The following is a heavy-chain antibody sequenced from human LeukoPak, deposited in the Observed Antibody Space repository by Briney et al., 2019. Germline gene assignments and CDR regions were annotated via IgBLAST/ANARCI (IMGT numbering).Heavy chain of an antibody. CDR3: ARRGSAVAAFYYYYYMDV. J-gene: IGHJ6*03. D-gene: IGHD6-19*01. CDR1: GYTFTSYD. CDR2: MNPNSGNT. Sequence: ASVKVSCKASGYTFTSYDINWVRQATAQGLEWMGWMNPNSGNTGYAQRFQGRVTMTRNTSISTAYMELSSLRSEDTAVYYCARRGSAVAAFYYYYYMDVWGKGTTVTVSS. V-gene: IGHV1-8*01.